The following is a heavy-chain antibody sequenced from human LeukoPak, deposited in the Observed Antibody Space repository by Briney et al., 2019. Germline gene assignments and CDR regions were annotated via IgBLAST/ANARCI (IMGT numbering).Heavy chain of an antibody. J-gene: IGHJ4*02. CDR3: ARPYSSSWYGPLDY. V-gene: IGHV3-64*01. CDR2: ISSNGGST. D-gene: IGHD6-13*01. CDR1: GFTFSSYA. Sequence: GGSLRLSCAASGFTFSSYAMHWVRQAPGKGLEYVSAISSNGGSTYYANSVKGRFTISRDNSKNTLYLQMGSLRAEDMAVYYCARPYSSSWYGPLDYWGQGTLVTVSS.